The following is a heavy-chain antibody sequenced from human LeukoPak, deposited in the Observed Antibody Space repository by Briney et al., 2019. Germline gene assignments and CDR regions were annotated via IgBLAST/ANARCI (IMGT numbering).Heavy chain of an antibody. V-gene: IGHV3-66*01. J-gene: IGHJ6*02. CDR1: GFTVSSNY. Sequence: GGSLRLSCAASGFTVSSNYMSWVRQAPGKGLEWVSVIYSGGSTYYADSVKGRFTISRDNSKNTLYLQMNSLRAEDTAVYYCARDMMVVGYYYYGMDVWGQGTTVTVSS. CDR3: ARDMMVVGYYYYGMDV. D-gene: IGHD3-22*01. CDR2: IYSGGST.